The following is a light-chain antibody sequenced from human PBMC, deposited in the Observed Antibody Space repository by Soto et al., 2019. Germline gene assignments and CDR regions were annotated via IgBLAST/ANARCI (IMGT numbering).Light chain of an antibody. CDR3: QQYGSSRT. CDR1: QSASSSY. Sequence: EIVLTQSPGTLSLSPGERATLSCRASQSASSSYLAWYQQKPGQAPRLLVYGASSRATGIPDRFSGSGSGTDFTLIISRLGPEDFAVYYCQQYGSSRTFGQGTKVEIK. CDR2: GAS. V-gene: IGKV3-20*01. J-gene: IGKJ1*01.